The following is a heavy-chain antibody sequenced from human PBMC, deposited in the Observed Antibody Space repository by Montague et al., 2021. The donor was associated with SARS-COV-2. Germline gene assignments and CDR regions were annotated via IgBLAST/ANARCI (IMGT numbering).Heavy chain of an antibody. CDR2: IYWNDDK. CDR1: GFSLTTSGVG. Sequence: PALVTPTQTLTLTCTFSGFSLTTSGVGVGWIRQPPGKALECLALIYWNDDKRYTPSLKNRLTVTKDISKNQVVLTMTNMEPVGTGTYYCAHTKSGWPIEFGYWGQGILVTVSS. CDR3: AHTKSGWPIEFGY. V-gene: IGHV2-5*01. J-gene: IGHJ4*02. D-gene: IGHD6-19*01.